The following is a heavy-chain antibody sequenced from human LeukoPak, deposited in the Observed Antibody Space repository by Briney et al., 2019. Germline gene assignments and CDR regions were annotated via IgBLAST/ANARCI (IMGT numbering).Heavy chain of an antibody. CDR3: ARDSGPDPTDIVVVPAARFDP. Sequence: ASVKVSCKASGYTFTGYYMHWVRQAPGQGLEWMGWINPNSGGTNYAQKFQGRVTMTRDTSISTAYMELSRLRSDDTAVYYCARDSGPDPTDIVVVPAARFDPWGQGALVTVSS. V-gene: IGHV1-2*02. D-gene: IGHD2-2*01. CDR1: GYTFTGYY. CDR2: INPNSGGT. J-gene: IGHJ5*02.